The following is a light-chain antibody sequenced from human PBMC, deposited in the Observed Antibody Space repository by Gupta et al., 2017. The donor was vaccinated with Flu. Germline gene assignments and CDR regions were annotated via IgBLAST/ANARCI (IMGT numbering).Light chain of an antibody. CDR3: SSYKTDELGV. CDR2: ESS. J-gene: IGLJ3*02. Sequence: QSALTQPASASAPLGPPITISSPGSTRDVGGYHYVSWYQQNPGEAPNLIIYESSNRAAGVSNRFSASKSGNTASLTISGLQAEDEADYFCSSYKTDELGVFGGGTKLTVL. V-gene: IGLV2-14*01. CDR1: TRDVGGYHY.